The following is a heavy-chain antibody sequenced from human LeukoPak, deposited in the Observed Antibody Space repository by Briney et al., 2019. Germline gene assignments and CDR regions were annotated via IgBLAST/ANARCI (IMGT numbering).Heavy chain of an antibody. CDR3: ARGSAWAAAGTMYNWFDP. Sequence: SETLSLTCTVSGASIGTSNNYWGWIRQPPGKGLEWIGGIHYSGSTYYDPSLKSRVTISMDTSRNQFSLRLNSVTAADTAVYYCARGSAWAAAGTMYNWFDPRGQGTLVTVSS. V-gene: IGHV4-39*01. CDR1: GASIGTSNNY. J-gene: IGHJ5*02. D-gene: IGHD6-13*01. CDR2: IHYSGST.